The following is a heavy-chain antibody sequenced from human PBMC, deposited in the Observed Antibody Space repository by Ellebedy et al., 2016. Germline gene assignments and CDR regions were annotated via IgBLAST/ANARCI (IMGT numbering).Heavy chain of an antibody. CDR3: AKGAAMVPWGGYYFDY. CDR1: GFTFSSYA. D-gene: IGHD5-18*01. CDR2: ISGSGGST. Sequence: GGSLRLSCAASGFTFSSYAMSWVRQAPGKGLEWVSAISGSGGSTYYADSVKGRFTISRDNSKNTLYLQMNSLRAEDTAVYYCAKGAAMVPWGGYYFDYWGQGTLVTVSS. J-gene: IGHJ4*02. V-gene: IGHV3-23*01.